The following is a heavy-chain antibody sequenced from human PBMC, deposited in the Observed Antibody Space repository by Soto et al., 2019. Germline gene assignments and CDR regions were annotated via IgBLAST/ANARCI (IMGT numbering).Heavy chain of an antibody. V-gene: IGHV4-59*01. D-gene: IGHD3-16*01. J-gene: IGHJ2*01. Sequence: SETLSLTCTVSGGSIISCYWSWILQPPGKGLEWIGYIYYTGSTNYNPSLKSRVTISVDTSKNQFSLQLSSVTAADTAVYYCGNVNWYFYLCGRGTLVTV. CDR2: IYYTGST. CDR1: GGSIISCY. CDR3: GNVNWYFYL.